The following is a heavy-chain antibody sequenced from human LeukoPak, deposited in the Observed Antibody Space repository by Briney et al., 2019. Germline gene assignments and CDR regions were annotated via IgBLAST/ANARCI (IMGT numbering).Heavy chain of an antibody. Sequence: GGSLRLSCVASGFPFSDHYMSWIRQAPGKGLECVSYITSNGRILYESKSVKGRFTISRDNAKNSLYLQMDNLTAEDTAVYYCARDRRSPHSAYDWGHLDSWGQGTLVAVSS. CDR3: ARDRRSPHSAYDWGHLDS. J-gene: IGHJ4*02. CDR2: ITSNGRIL. D-gene: IGHD5-12*01. CDR1: GFPFSDHY. V-gene: IGHV3-11*01.